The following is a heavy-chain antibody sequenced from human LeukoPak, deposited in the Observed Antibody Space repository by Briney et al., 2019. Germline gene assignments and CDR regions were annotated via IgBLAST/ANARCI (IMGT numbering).Heavy chain of an antibody. CDR3: ARAFSWLVGASEGLDAFDI. V-gene: IGHV1-2*02. CDR1: GYTFTGYY. J-gene: IGHJ3*02. Sequence: GASVKVSCKTSGYTFTGYYMHWVRQAPGQGLEWMGWINPNSGGTNYAQKFQDRVSMIRDTSISTAYMHLSRLRSDDTAVYYCARAFSWLVGASEGLDAFDIWGQGTMVTVSS. D-gene: IGHD1-26*01. CDR2: INPNSGGT.